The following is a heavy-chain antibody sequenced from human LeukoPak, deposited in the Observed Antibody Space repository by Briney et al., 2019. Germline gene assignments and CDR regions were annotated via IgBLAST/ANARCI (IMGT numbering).Heavy chain of an antibody. D-gene: IGHD5-12*01. CDR3: AGVGGWLRTIDAFDI. CDR2: IYTSGST. CDR1: GGSISSYY. J-gene: IGHJ3*02. Sequence: SETLSLTCTVSGGSISSYYWSWIRQPAGKGLEWIGRIYTSGSTNYNPSLKSRVTMPVDTSKNQFSLKLSSVTAADTAVYYCAGVGGWLRTIDAFDIWGQGTMVTVSS. V-gene: IGHV4-4*07.